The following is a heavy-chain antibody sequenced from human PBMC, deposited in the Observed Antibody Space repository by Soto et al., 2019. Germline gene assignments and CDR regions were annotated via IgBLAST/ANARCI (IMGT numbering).Heavy chain of an antibody. V-gene: IGHV4-30-4*01. J-gene: IGHJ4*02. Sequence: SETLSLTCTVSGDSISTADYYWNWIRQPPGKGLEWIGYIYYSGNTYYIPSLKSRVTISVDTSKNQISLKLNSVTAADTAVYYCARGIYSTSSFFDSWGQGTLVTVS. CDR3: ARGIYSTSSFFDS. D-gene: IGHD6-6*01. CDR1: GDSISTADYY. CDR2: IYYSGNT.